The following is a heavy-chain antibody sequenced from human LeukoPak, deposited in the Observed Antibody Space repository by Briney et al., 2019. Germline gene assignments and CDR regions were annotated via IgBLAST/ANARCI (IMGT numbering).Heavy chain of an antibody. J-gene: IGHJ3*02. D-gene: IGHD6-6*01. V-gene: IGHV3-21*01. CDR2: ISSSSYI. Sequence: GGSLRLSCAASGFTFSSYSMNWVRQAPGKGLEWVSSISSSSYIYYADSVKGRFTISRDNAKNSLYLQMNSLRAEDTAVYYCARQLYSSSGDDAFDIWGQGTMVTVSS. CDR1: GFTFSSYS. CDR3: ARQLYSSSGDDAFDI.